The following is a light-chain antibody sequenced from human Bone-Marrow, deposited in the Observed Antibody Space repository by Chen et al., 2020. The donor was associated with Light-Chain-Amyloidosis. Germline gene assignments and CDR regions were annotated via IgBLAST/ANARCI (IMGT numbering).Light chain of an antibody. J-gene: IGKJ1*01. CDR3: QQHYKTPRT. CDR1: QSVLYSPSANNY. CDR2: WAS. V-gene: IGKV4-1*01. Sequence: DIVMTQSLDSLAVSLGERATIDCKSSQSVLYSPSANNYLAWYQHKQGQPPRLLFYWASTRASGVPDRFTASGSGTDFTLTITGLRAEDVAVYYCQQHYKTPRTFCQGTRVELK.